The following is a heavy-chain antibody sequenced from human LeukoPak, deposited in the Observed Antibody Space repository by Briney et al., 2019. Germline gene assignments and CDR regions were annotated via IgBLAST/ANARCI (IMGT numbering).Heavy chain of an antibody. V-gene: IGHV4-59*02. Sequence: SETLSLTCTVSGGSVNYYYWSWIRQPPGKGLEWIGYIYYSGSTDYNPSLKSRFTISVDRPKNQFFLNVTSLTAADTAVYYCARSRQASGLFNSWGQGTLVVVSS. CDR2: IYYSGST. D-gene: IGHD3-10*01. CDR3: ARSRQASGLFNS. CDR1: GGSVNYYY. J-gene: IGHJ5*01.